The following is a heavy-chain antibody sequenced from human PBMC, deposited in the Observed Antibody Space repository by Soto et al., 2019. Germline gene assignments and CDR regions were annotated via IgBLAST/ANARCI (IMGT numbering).Heavy chain of an antibody. CDR3: ARNWNYEGYGMDV. V-gene: IGHV3-30-3*01. Sequence: QVQLVESGGGVVQPGRSLRLSCAASGFTFSSYAMHWVRQAPGKGLEWGAVISYDGSNKYYADSVKGRFTISRDNSKNTLYLQMNSLRAEDTAVYYCARNWNYEGYGMDVWGQGTTVTVS. D-gene: IGHD1-7*01. J-gene: IGHJ6*02. CDR1: GFTFSSYA. CDR2: ISYDGSNK.